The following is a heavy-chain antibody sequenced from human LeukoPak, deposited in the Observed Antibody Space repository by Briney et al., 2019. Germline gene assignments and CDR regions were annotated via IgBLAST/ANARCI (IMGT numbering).Heavy chain of an antibody. V-gene: IGHV3-23*01. CDR3: ATSRGSWPDYFDY. CDR2: ISGSGGST. CDR1: GFTFSSYA. Sequence: GGSLRLSCAASGFTFSSYAMSWVRQAPGKGLEWVSAISGSGGSTYYADSVKGRFTISRDNSKNTLYLQMNSLRAEDTAVYYCATSRGSWPDYFDYWGQGTLVTVSS. J-gene: IGHJ4*02. D-gene: IGHD6-13*01.